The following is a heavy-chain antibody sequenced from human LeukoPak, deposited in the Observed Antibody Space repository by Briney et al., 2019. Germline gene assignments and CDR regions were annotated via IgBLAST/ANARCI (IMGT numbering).Heavy chain of an antibody. D-gene: IGHD6-13*01. CDR3: ARRLTGGYSSSWYGRWYDP. Sequence: SETLSLTCAVYGGSFSGYYWSWIRQPPGKGLEWIGEINHSGSTNYNPSLKSRVTISVDTSKNQFSLKLSSVTAADTAVYYCARRLTGGYSSSWYGRWYDPWGQGTLVTVSS. V-gene: IGHV4-34*01. CDR1: GGSFSGYY. J-gene: IGHJ5*02. CDR2: INHSGST.